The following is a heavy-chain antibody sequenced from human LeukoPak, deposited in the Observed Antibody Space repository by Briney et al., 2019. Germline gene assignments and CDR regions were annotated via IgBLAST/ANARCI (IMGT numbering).Heavy chain of an antibody. V-gene: IGHV4-59*01. Sequence: SETLSLTCTVSGGSISIYYWSWIRQPPGKELEWIGYIYYSGSTNYNPSLRSRVTISVDTSKNQFSLKLSSVTAADTAVYYCARSYYSSSVMDVWGQGTTVTVSS. CDR3: ARSYYSSSVMDV. D-gene: IGHD3-22*01. J-gene: IGHJ6*02. CDR1: GGSISIYY. CDR2: IYYSGST.